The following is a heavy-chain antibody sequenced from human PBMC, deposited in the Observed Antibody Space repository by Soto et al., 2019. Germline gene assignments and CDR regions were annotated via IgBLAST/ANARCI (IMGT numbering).Heavy chain of an antibody. CDR2: TYFSSKWYN. Sequence: PSHTLSLTCSISGDSVSSNTASWNWIRQSPSRGLEWLGRTYFSSKWYNDYAVSVKSRIFINPDTSNNQFSLQLNSVAPADTAVYFCAKGDNLGPKTGYAFDPWGQGIMVTVSS. CDR3: AKGDNLGPKTGYAFDP. J-gene: IGHJ5*02. CDR1: GDSVSSNTAS. D-gene: IGHD5-12*01. V-gene: IGHV6-1*01.